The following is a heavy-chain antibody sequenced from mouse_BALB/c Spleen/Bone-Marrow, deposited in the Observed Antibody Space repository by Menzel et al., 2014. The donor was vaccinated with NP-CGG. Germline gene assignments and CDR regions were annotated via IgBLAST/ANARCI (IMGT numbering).Heavy chain of an antibody. CDR1: GFTFSSYT. Sequence: EVQVVESGGGLVQPGGSLKLSCAASGFTFSSYTMSWVRQTPEKRLEWVAYISNGGGSTHYPDTVKGRFTIFRDNAKNTLYLQMSSLKSEDTAMYYCARHPIYYYGSSWGNYAMDYWGQGTSVTVSS. D-gene: IGHD1-1*01. J-gene: IGHJ4*01. V-gene: IGHV5-12-2*01. CDR3: ARHPIYYYGSSWGNYAMDY. CDR2: ISNGGGST.